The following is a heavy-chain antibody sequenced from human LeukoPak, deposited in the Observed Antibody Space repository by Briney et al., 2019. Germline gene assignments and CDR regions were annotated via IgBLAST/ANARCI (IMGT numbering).Heavy chain of an antibody. J-gene: IGHJ4*02. Sequence: GASVKVSCKASGYTFTAYYIHWVRQAPGQGLEWVGWVNPNSRGTDYAQKFQGRVTMTSDTSISTAYLDMSSLRSDDTAVYYCARGLYGSGSNYPFDYWGRGTLVTVSS. CDR3: ARGLYGSGSNYPFDY. D-gene: IGHD3-10*01. CDR2: VNPNSRGT. V-gene: IGHV1-2*02. CDR1: GYTFTAYY.